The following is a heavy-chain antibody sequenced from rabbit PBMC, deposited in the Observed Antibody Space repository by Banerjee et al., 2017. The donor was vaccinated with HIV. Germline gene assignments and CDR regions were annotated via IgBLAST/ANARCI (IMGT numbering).Heavy chain of an antibody. CDR2: IYTTSGST. CDR3: ARETAAYAGGTYTTGGNL. CDR1: GIDFSSYYR. Sequence: QQQLEESGGGLVKPGGTLTLTCKASGIDFSSYYRMCWVRQAPGRGLELIACIYTTSGSTWYASWAKGRFTISKTSSTTVTLQMTSLTAADTATYFCARETAAYAGGTYTTGGNLWGQGTLVTVS. D-gene: IGHD8-1*01. V-gene: IGHV1S43*01. J-gene: IGHJ4*01.